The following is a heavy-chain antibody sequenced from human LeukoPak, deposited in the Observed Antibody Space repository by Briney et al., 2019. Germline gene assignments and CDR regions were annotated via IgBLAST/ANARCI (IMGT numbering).Heavy chain of an antibody. CDR2: IYYSGST. D-gene: IGHD6-6*01. CDR1: GGSISSSSYY. V-gene: IGHV4-39*07. CDR3: ARDAPELVRDAFDI. J-gene: IGHJ3*02. Sequence: SETLSLTCTASGGSISSSSYYWGWIRQPPGKGLEWIGSIYYSGSTYYNPSLKSRVTISVDTSKNQFSLKLSSVTAADTAVYYCARDAPELVRDAFDIWGQGTTVTVSS.